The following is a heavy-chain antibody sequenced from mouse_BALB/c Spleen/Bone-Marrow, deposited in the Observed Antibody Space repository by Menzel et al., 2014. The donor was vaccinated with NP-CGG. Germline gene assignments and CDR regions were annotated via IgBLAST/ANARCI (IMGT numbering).Heavy chain of an antibody. D-gene: IGHD2-3*01. V-gene: IGHV1-9*01. CDR2: ILPGSGST. J-gene: IGHJ1*01. CDR1: GYTFSSYW. CDR3: ARRGGWLGYFDV. Sequence: VMLVESGAELMKPGASEKISCKATGYTFSSYWIEWVKQRPGHGLEWIGEILPGSGSTNYNEKFKGKATFTADTSSNTAYMQLSSLTSEDSAVYYCARRGGWLGYFDVWGAGTTVTVSS.